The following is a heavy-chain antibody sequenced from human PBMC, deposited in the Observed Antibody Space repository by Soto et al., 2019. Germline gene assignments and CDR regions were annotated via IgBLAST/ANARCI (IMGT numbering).Heavy chain of an antibody. CDR2: IYHSGST. Sequence: SETLSLTCAVSGYSISSGYYWGWIRQPPGKGLEWIGSIYHSGSTYYNPSLKSRVTISVDTSKNQFSLKLSSVTAADTAVYYCARDLVIAVASGLDPWGQGPLVTVYS. CDR1: GYSISSGYY. CDR3: ARDLVIAVASGLDP. D-gene: IGHD6-19*01. V-gene: IGHV4-38-2*02. J-gene: IGHJ5*02.